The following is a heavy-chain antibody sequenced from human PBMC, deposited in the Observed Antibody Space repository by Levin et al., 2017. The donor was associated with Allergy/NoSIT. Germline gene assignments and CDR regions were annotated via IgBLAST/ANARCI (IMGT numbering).Heavy chain of an antibody. D-gene: IGHD6-25*01. V-gene: IGHV1-2*05. CDR1: FSRFTVSS. CDR2: LPPPLFPT. CDR3: ATGQRLGGWFDP. Sequence: SFSSSFSRFTVSSIPCVRQAPGQFLPFLFLLPPPLFPTNYAQKFQGRVTMTWDTSISTASMELSRLTSDDTVIYYCATGQRLGGWFDPWGQGTLVTVSS. J-gene: IGHJ5*02.